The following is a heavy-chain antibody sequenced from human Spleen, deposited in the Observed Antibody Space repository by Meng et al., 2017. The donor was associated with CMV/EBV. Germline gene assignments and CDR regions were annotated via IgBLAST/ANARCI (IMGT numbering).Heavy chain of an antibody. CDR2: ISYDGNND. V-gene: IGHV3-30*04. CDR1: GFTFSYYA. J-gene: IGHJ6*02. D-gene: IGHD2-15*01. CDR3: ARGDVDYSTPPRGMDV. Sequence: GGSLRLSCAASGFTFSYYAMHWVRQAPGKGLEWVAIISYDGNNDSYADSVKGRFTISRDNSKNTLFLQMDSLRAVDSAVYYCARGDVDYSTPPRGMDVWGQGTTVTVSS.